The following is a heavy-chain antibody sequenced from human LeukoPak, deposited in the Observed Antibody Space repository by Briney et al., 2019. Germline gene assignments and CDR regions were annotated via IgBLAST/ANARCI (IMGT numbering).Heavy chain of an antibody. CDR2: INPNSGDT. CDR1: GYTFTGFY. J-gene: IGHJ4*02. CDR3: ARAYCSGDCPAGGY. Sequence: ASVKVSCTASGYTFTGFYMHWVRQAPGQGLEWMGWINPNSGDTNYAQKFQGRVTMTRDTSINTAYMQLSSLTSDDTDVYYCARAYCSGDCPAGGYWGQGALVTVSS. D-gene: IGHD2-21*01. V-gene: IGHV1-2*02.